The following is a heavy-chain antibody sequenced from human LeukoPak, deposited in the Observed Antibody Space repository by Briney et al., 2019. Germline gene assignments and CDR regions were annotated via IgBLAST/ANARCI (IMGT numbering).Heavy chain of an antibody. D-gene: IGHD5-18*01. Sequence: SETLSLTCAVYGGSFSGYYWSWIRQPPGKGLEWIGEINHSGSTNYNPSLKSRVTISVDTSKNQFSLKLSSVTAADTAVYYCARCKGYSYGRNYYYYYYMDVWSKGTTVTVSS. CDR1: GGSFSGYY. J-gene: IGHJ6*03. CDR2: INHSGST. CDR3: ARCKGYSYGRNYYYYYYMDV. V-gene: IGHV4-34*01.